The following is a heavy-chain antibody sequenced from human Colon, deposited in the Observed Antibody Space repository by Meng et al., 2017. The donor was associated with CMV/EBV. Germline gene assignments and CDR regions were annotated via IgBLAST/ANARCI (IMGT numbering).Heavy chain of an antibody. Sequence: TDTVAERCISSYKGSGRGQAPEKGMEWIEKIYYSGEGKYDPSQKRRITISVDATKNQFSLKLSSVTAADTAVYYCARVESSAWWTLDYWGQGTLVTVSS. J-gene: IGHJ4*02. CDR1: ERCISSYK. V-gene: IGHV4-59*01. CDR2: IYYSGEG. CDR3: ARVESSAWWTLDY. D-gene: IGHD6-19*01.